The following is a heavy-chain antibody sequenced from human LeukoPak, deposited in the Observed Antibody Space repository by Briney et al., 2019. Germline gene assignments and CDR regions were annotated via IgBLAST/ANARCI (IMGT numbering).Heavy chain of an antibody. CDR2: IYYSGST. CDR1: GGSISSYY. CDR3: ARAGGASYYMDV. V-gene: IGHV4-59*12. J-gene: IGHJ6*03. D-gene: IGHD3-16*01. Sequence: SSETLSLTCTVSGGSISSYYWSWIRQPPGKGLEWIGYIYYSGSTNYNPSLKSRVTISVDRSKNQFSLKLSSVTAADTAVYYCARAGGASYYMDVWGKGTTVTVSS.